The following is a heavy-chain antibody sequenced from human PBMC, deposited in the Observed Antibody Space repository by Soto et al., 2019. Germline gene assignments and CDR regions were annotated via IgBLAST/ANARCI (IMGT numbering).Heavy chain of an antibody. CDR3: ARERSSLGRFNWDYSYYGMDV. D-gene: IGHD1-20*01. CDR1: GYSVSSNSAA. J-gene: IGHJ6*02. Sequence: SQTLSLTCAISGYSVSSNSAAWNWIIQSPSRGLEWLGRTYYRSKWYNDYAVSVKSRITINPDTSKNQFSLQLNSVTPEDTAVYYCARERSSLGRFNWDYSYYGMDVWGQGTTVTVSS. V-gene: IGHV6-1*01. CDR2: TYYRSKWYN.